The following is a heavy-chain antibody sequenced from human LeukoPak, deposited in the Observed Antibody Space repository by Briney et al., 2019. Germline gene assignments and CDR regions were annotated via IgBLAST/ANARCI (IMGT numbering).Heavy chain of an antibody. J-gene: IGHJ4*02. D-gene: IGHD3-10*01. V-gene: IGHV3-48*01. CDR2: ISSSSSNI. Sequence: GGSLRLSCAASGFIFSTYNMNWVRQAPGKGLEWVSYISSSSSNIHYADSVKGRFTISRDNAKNSLFLQMNSLRAEDTAVYYCAKAIPLIWFGGYFDYWGQGTLVTVSS. CDR1: GFIFSTYN. CDR3: AKAIPLIWFGGYFDY.